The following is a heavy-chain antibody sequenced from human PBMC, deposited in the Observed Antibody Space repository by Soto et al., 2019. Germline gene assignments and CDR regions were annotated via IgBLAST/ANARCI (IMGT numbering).Heavy chain of an antibody. V-gene: IGHV3-30*18. CDR3: AKDLSGARWYYVALDL. D-gene: IGHD3-3*01. Sequence: GGSLRLSCAVSGFTFSTHGMHWVRQAPGKGLEWVAGTSYDGTNKYYARSVQGLFTISRENSMKTLYLQMNSLRTEDTALYYCAKDLSGARWYYVALDLWGQGTTVTVSS. CDR2: TSYDGTNK. J-gene: IGHJ6*02. CDR1: GFTFSTHG.